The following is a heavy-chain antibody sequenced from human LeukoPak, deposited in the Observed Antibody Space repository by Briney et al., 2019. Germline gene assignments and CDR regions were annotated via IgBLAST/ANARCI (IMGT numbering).Heavy chain of an antibody. D-gene: IGHD3/OR15-3a*01. Sequence: ASVKVSCKASGGTFSSYAISWVRQASGQGLEWMGGIIPIFGTANYAQKFQGRVTITADESTSTAYMELSSLRSEDTAVYYCARCLDRFPGGAFDIWGQGTMVTVSS. J-gene: IGHJ3*02. V-gene: IGHV1-69*13. CDR1: GGTFSSYA. CDR2: IIPIFGTA. CDR3: ARCLDRFPGGAFDI.